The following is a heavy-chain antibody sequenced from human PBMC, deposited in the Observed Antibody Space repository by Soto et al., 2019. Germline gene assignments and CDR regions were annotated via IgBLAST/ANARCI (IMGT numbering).Heavy chain of an antibody. CDR1: GYPFTGYY. CDR2: INPDSGDT. J-gene: IGHJ1*01. D-gene: IGHD2-21*02. Sequence: ASVKVSCKASGYPFTGYYIHWVRQAPGQGLEWVGWINPDSGDTNYAQKFQGRVTMTRDTSISTVYMDLSSLRSDDTAVYYCARVGGLSYCGGDCYSVWAQGTLVTVSS. V-gene: IGHV1-2*02. CDR3: ARVGGLSYCGGDCYSV.